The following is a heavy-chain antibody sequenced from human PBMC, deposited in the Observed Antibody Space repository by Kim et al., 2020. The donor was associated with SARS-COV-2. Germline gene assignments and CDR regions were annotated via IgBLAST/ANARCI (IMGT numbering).Heavy chain of an antibody. Sequence: SETLSLTCTVSGGSISSGSYYWSWIRQPAGKGLEWIGRIYTSGSTNYNPSLKSRVTISVDTSKNQFSLKLSSVTAADTAVYYCAREQNVLLWFGDFVWFDPWGQGTLVTVSS. CDR1: GGSISSGSYY. J-gene: IGHJ5*02. CDR3: AREQNVLLWFGDFVWFDP. CDR2: IYTSGST. V-gene: IGHV4-61*02. D-gene: IGHD3-10*01.